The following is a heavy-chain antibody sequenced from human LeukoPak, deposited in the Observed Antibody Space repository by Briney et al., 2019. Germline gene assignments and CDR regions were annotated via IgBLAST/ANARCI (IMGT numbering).Heavy chain of an antibody. Sequence: GRSLRLSCAASGFTFSSYSMNWVRQAPGKGLVWVSYISSSSSTIYYADSVKGRFTISRDNAKNSLYLQMNSLRAEDTAVYYCARWYCSSTSCYIDYWGQGTLVTVSS. CDR2: ISSSSSTI. CDR1: GFTFSSYS. J-gene: IGHJ4*02. CDR3: ARWYCSSTSCYIDY. V-gene: IGHV3-48*04. D-gene: IGHD2-2*01.